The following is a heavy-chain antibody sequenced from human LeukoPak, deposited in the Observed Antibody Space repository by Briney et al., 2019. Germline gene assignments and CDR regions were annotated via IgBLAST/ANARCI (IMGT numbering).Heavy chain of an antibody. CDR2: TCGSGGST. J-gene: IGHJ4*02. V-gene: IGHV3-23*01. Sequence: GGALRLSCAASGFTFSSYAMSWVRQAPGKGLEWGSATCGSGGSTYYADSVKGRFTISRDNSKNTLYLQMNSLRAEDTAVYYCAKVAPPPHFDYWGQGTLVTVSS. CDR3: AKVAPPPHFDY. CDR1: GFTFSSYA.